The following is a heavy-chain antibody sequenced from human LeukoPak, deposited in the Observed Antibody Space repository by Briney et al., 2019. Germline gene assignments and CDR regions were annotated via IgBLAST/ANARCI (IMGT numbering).Heavy chain of an antibody. CDR3: ARERRELRGDAFDI. Sequence: PSETLSLTCTVSGASISSYYWTWIRQPAGKGLEWIGRIYSSGNTNYNPSLKSQITMSIDTSKNHFSLRLNSVTAADTAVYYCARERRELRGDAFDIWGLGTKVTVSS. CDR2: IYSSGNT. CDR1: GASISSYY. D-gene: IGHD1-7*01. J-gene: IGHJ3*02. V-gene: IGHV4-4*07.